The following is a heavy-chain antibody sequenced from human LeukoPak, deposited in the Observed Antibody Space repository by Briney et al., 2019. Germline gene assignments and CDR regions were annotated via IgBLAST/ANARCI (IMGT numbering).Heavy chain of an antibody. Sequence: GGSLRLSCAASGFTFSTYPMNWVRQAPGKGPEWVSFISSSGSTTYYADSVKGRFTISRDNAKNSLYLQTNSLRAEDTAVYYCASGVVAAIDYWGQGTLVTVSS. J-gene: IGHJ4*02. V-gene: IGHV3-48*04. D-gene: IGHD2-15*01. CDR3: ASGVVAAIDY. CDR1: GFTFSTYP. CDR2: ISSSGSTT.